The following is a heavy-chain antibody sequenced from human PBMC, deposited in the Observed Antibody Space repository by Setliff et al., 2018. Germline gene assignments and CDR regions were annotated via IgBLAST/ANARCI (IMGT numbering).Heavy chain of an antibody. D-gene: IGHD4-4*01. Sequence: SETLSLTCTVSGGSISSGGYYWSWIRQRPGKGLEWIGYIYYSGSTYYNPSLKSRVTISVDTSKNQFSLKLSSVTAADTAVYYCARDPLTTTVRHAFDIWGQGTMVT. CDR2: IYYSGST. V-gene: IGHV4-31*03. CDR1: GGSISSGGYY. J-gene: IGHJ3*02. CDR3: ARDPLTTTVRHAFDI.